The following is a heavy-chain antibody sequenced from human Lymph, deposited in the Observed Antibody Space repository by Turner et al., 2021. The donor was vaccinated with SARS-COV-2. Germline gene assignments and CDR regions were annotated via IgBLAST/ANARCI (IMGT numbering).Heavy chain of an antibody. D-gene: IGHD6-19*01. V-gene: IGHV1-24*01. J-gene: IGHJ6*02. CDR2: FEPEGAET. CDR3: ATAPAVADYFHYYCGMDV. CDR1: GYTLTELS. Sequence: QVQLVQSGAEVKKPGASVKVSCKVSGYTLTELSIHWVRQAPGKGLEWMGCFEPEGAETSYAQKFQGRATMTEDTSTDTAYMELSSLRSEDTAVYYCATAPAVADYFHYYCGMDVWGQGTTVTVSS.